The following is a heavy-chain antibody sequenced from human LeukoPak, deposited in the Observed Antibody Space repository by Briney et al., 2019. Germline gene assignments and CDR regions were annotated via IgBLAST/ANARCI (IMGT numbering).Heavy chain of an antibody. CDR1: GGSISSYY. CDR2: IYTSGST. D-gene: IGHD6-19*01. Sequence: SETLSLTYTVSGGSISSYYWSWIRQPAGKGLEWIGRIYTSGSTNYNPSLKSRVTMSVDTSKNQFSLKLSSVTAADTAVYYCARSRDYSSGWYGDAFDIWGQGTMVTVSS. V-gene: IGHV4-4*07. CDR3: ARSRDYSSGWYGDAFDI. J-gene: IGHJ3*02.